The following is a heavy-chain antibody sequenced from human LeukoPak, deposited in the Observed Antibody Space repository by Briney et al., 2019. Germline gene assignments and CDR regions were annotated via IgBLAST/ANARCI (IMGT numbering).Heavy chain of an antibody. CDR1: GFTFSSYG. CDR2: IWYDRSNK. Sequence: GGSLRLSCAASGFTFSSYGMHWVRQAPGKGLEWVAVIWYDRSNKYYADSVKGRFTISRDNSKNTLYLQMNSLRAEDTAVYYCARERRYCTNGVCYNFDYWGQGTLVTVSS. V-gene: IGHV3-33*01. J-gene: IGHJ4*02. CDR3: ARERRYCTNGVCYNFDY. D-gene: IGHD2-8*01.